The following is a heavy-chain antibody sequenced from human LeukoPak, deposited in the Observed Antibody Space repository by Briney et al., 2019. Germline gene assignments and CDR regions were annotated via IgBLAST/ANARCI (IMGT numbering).Heavy chain of an antibody. V-gene: IGHV4-31*03. J-gene: IGHJ4*02. D-gene: IGHD3-22*01. CDR2: IYYSGST. CDR1: GGSISSGGYY. Sequence: SETLSLTCTVSGGSISSGGYYWSWSRQHPGKGLEWIGYIYYSGSTYYNPSLKSRVTISVDTSKNQFSLKLSSVTAADTAVYYCAREASYYYDSSGYPFYYFDYWGQGTLVTVSS. CDR3: AREASYYYDSSGYPFYYFDY.